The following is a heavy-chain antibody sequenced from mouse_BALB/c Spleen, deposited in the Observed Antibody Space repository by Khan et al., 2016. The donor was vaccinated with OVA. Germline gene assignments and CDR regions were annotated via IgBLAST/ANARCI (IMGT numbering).Heavy chain of an antibody. CDR1: GFSLHSYC. CDR3: ARLEDI. V-gene: IGHV2-9*02. D-gene: IGHD1-3*01. CDR2: ILACGST. Sequence: QVQLKQSGPGLVAPSQSLSITFTVSGFSLHSYCVHWVRPPSGKGMEWLGVILACGSTNYNSGLMSRLSISKDNSKSQVFLKMNSLQTDDTAMYYCARLEDIWGQGTTLTVSS. J-gene: IGHJ2*01.